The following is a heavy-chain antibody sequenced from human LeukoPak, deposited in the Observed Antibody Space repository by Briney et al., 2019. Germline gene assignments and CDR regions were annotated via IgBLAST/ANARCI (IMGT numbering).Heavy chain of an antibody. Sequence: PGGSLRLSCAASGFTFSSYAIHWVRQAPGKGLEYVSAISSNGGSTYYANSVKGRFTISRDNSKNTLYLQMGSLRAEDMAVYYCARAAAGSGAVDYWGQGTLVTVSS. V-gene: IGHV3-64*01. D-gene: IGHD6-13*01. CDR3: ARAAAGSGAVDY. CDR2: ISSNGGST. CDR1: GFTFSSYA. J-gene: IGHJ4*02.